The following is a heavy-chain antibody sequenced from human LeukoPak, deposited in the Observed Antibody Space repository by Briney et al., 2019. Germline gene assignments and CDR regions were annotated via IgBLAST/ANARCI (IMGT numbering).Heavy chain of an antibody. D-gene: IGHD3-3*01. Sequence: GGSLRLSCAAPGFTFSSYAMSWVRQAPGKGLEWVSAISGSGGSTYYADSVKGRFTISRDNSKNTLYLQMNSLRAEDTAVYYCAKDQTYYDFWSGSDYWGQGTLVTVSS. CDR1: GFTFSSYA. CDR2: ISGSGGST. J-gene: IGHJ4*02. CDR3: AKDQTYYDFWSGSDY. V-gene: IGHV3-23*01.